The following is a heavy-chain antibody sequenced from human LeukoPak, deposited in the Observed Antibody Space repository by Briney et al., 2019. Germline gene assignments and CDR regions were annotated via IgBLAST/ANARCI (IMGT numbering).Heavy chain of an antibody. Sequence: SETLSLTCTVTGYSISSGYYWGWIRQPPGKGLEWIGSIYHSGSTYYNPSLKSRVTISVDTSKNQFSLKLSSVTAADTAVYYCARVMWFGELSPPNHDAFDLWGQGTMVTVSS. CDR1: GYSISSGYY. J-gene: IGHJ3*01. V-gene: IGHV4-38-2*02. CDR3: ARVMWFGELSPPNHDAFDL. CDR2: IYHSGST. D-gene: IGHD3-10*01.